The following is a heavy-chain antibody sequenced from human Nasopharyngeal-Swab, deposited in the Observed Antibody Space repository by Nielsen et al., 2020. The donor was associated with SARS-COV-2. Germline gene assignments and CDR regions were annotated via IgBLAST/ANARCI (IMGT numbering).Heavy chain of an antibody. V-gene: IGHV3-30*18. D-gene: IGHD6-13*01. Sequence: GESLKIFCAASGFTFSSYGMHWVRQAPGKGLEWVAVISYDGSNKYYADSVKGRFTISRDNSKNTLYLQMNSLRAEDTAVYYCAKEGRQQLVRPFDYWGQGTLVTVSS. CDR3: AKEGRQQLVRPFDY. J-gene: IGHJ4*02. CDR2: ISYDGSNK. CDR1: GFTFSSYG.